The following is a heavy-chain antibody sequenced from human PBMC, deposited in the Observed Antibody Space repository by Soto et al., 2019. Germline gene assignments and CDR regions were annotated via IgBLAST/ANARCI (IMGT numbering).Heavy chain of an antibody. V-gene: IGHV4-34*01. Sequence: LETLSLTCAVDGGSFSGYYWSWIRQPPGKGLEWIGEINHSGSTNYNPSLKSRVTISVDTSKNQFSLKLSSVAAADTAVYYCASDLGYDYIWGSYRPPYYFDYWGQGTLVTVSS. CDR2: INHSGST. D-gene: IGHD3-16*02. CDR3: ASDLGYDYIWGSYRPPYYFDY. CDR1: GGSFSGYY. J-gene: IGHJ4*02.